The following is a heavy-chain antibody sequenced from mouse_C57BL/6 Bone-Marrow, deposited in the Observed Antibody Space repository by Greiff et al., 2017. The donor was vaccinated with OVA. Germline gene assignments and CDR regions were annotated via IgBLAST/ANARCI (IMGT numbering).Heavy chain of an antibody. Sequence: EVQRVESGGGLVQPGGSLKLSCAASGFTFSDYYMYWVRQTPEKRLEWVAYISNGGGSTYYPDTVKGRFTISRDNAKNTLYLQMSRLKSEDTAMYYCARRGPVSLDSSGPFAYWGQGTLVTVSA. CDR1: GFTFSDYY. CDR2: ISNGGGST. CDR3: ARRGPVSLDSSGPFAY. D-gene: IGHD3-2*02. V-gene: IGHV5-12*01. J-gene: IGHJ3*01.